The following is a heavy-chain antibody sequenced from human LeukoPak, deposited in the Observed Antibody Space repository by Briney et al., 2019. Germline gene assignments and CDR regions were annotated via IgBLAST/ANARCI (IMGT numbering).Heavy chain of an antibody. Sequence: GGSLRLSCAASGFTLSTYWMSWVRQTPGKGLEWVANIEQDGSDKYYVDSVKGRFTISRDNAKNSLYLQMNSLRAEDTAVYYCARVRATTNYYDSSYPPKGMGFQHWGQGTLVTVSS. CDR1: GFTLSTYW. J-gene: IGHJ1*01. CDR2: IEQDGSDK. CDR3: ARVRATTNYYDSSYPPKGMGFQH. D-gene: IGHD3-22*01. V-gene: IGHV3-7*01.